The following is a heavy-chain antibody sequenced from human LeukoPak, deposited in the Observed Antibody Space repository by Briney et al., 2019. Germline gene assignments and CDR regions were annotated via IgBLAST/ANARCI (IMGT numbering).Heavy chain of an antibody. CDR2: IYSSGNT. CDR3: AGSEAPITPPPYGMGV. D-gene: IGHD3-10*01. Sequence: SETLSLTCTLSGDSISSGGYCWNWFRQHPGKGLAWIGYIYSSGNTFYNPSLKSRVVISVDTSKNQFSLKLSSVTAADTALYFCAGSEAPITPPPYGMGVWGQGTKVTVSS. CDR1: GDSISSGGYC. J-gene: IGHJ6*02. V-gene: IGHV4-31*03.